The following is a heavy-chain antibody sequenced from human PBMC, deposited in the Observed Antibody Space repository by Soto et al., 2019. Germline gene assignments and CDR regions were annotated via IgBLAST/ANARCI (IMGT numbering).Heavy chain of an antibody. CDR2: IYHSGST. J-gene: IGHJ6*02. CDR1: GGSISSGGYS. V-gene: IGHV4-30-2*01. CDR3: ARTLAAAAYYYYYGMDV. Sequence: PSETLSLTCAVSGGSISSGGYSWSWIRQPPGKGLEWIGYIYHSGSTYYYADSVKGRFTISRDNAKNSLYLQMNSLRDEDTAVYYCARTLAAAAYYYYYGMDVWGQGTTVTVSS. D-gene: IGHD6-13*01.